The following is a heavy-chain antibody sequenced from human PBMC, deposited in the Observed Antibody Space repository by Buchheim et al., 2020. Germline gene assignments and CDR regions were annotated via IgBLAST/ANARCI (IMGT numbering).Heavy chain of an antibody. Sequence: QVQLQQWGAGLLKPSETLSLTCAVYGGSFSGYFWSWIRQPPGKGLEWIGEINHSGSTNYNPSLKRRVTISVDTSKNQFSLKLRSVTAANTAVYYCAGGLSGYEICRPEKYGIDVWGQGTT. CDR3: AGGLSGYEICRPEKYGIDV. V-gene: IGHV4-34*01. CDR2: INHSGST. J-gene: IGHJ6*02. D-gene: IGHD5-12*01. CDR1: GGSFSGYF.